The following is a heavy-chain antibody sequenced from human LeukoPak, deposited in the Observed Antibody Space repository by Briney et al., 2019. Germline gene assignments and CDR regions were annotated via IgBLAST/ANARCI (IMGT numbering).Heavy chain of an antibody. CDR1: GFTFSSYG. Sequence: GGSPRLSCAASGFTFSSYGMHWVRQAPGKGLEWVAFIRYDGSNKYYADSVKGRFTISRDNSKNTLYLQMNSLRAEDTAVYYCAKGTSGSSRARFDYWGQGTLVTVSS. D-gene: IGHD1-26*01. J-gene: IGHJ4*02. CDR2: IRYDGSNK. CDR3: AKGTSGSSRARFDY. V-gene: IGHV3-30*02.